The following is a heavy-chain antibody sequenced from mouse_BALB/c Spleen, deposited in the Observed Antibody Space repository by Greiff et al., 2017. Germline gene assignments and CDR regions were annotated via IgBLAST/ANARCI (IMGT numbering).Heavy chain of an antibody. CDR3: TIFYDGYYGAMDY. Sequence: EVKLVESGGGLVQPGGSMKLSCVASGFTFSNYWMNWVRQSPEKGLEWVAEIRLKSNNYATHYAESVKGRFTISRDDSKSSVYLQMNNLRAEDTGIYYCTIFYDGYYGAMDYWGQGTSVTVSS. CDR2: IRLKSNNYAT. V-gene: IGHV6-6*02. D-gene: IGHD2-3*01. CDR1: GFTFSNYW. J-gene: IGHJ4*01.